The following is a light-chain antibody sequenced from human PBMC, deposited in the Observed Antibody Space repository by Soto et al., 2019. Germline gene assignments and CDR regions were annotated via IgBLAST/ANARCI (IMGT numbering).Light chain of an antibody. J-gene: IGLJ2*01. CDR3: QSYDNSLNDSV. Sequence: QPVLTQPPSVSGAPGQRVTISCTGGSSNIGAGYDVHWYRQLPGTAPKLLIYANNNRPSGVPDRFSGSKSATSASLAITGLQAEDEADYYCQSYDNSLNDSVFGGGTKLTVL. CDR1: SSNIGAGYD. CDR2: ANN. V-gene: IGLV1-40*01.